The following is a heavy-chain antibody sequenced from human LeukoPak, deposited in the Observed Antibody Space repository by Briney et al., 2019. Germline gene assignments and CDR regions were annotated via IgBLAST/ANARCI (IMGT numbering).Heavy chain of an antibody. Sequence: GGSLRLSCAASGFTFSSYAMHWVRQAPGKGLEYVSAISSNGGSTYYANSVKGRFTISRDNSKNTLYLQMSSLRAEDMAVYYCARPRNYGDYEFYYYMDVWGKGTTVTVSS. CDR1: GFTFSSYA. V-gene: IGHV3-64*01. D-gene: IGHD4-17*01. CDR2: ISSNGGST. CDR3: ARPRNYGDYEFYYYMDV. J-gene: IGHJ6*03.